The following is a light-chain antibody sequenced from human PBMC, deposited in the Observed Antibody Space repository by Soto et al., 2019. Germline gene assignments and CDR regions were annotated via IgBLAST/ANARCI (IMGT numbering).Light chain of an antibody. CDR2: DVD. J-gene: IGLJ1*01. V-gene: IGLV2-11*01. CDR3: SSYAGAYTYV. CDR1: SSDVGGYNY. Sequence: QSALTQPRSVSGSLGQSVTITCTGTSSDVGGYNYVSWYQQHPGKAPKFLIYDVDKRPSGVPARFSGSKSGNTASLTISGLQAEDEADYYCSSYAGAYTYVFGSGTKLTVL.